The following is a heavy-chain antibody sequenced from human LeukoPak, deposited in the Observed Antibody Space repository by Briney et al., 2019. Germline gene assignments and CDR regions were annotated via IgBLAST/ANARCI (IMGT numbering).Heavy chain of an antibody. J-gene: IGHJ4*02. CDR3: ARDSPYSSGWYGRGFYFDY. CDR2: IIPILGIA. V-gene: IGHV1-69*04. CDR1: GGTFSSYA. Sequence: SVKVSCKASGGTFSSYAISWVRQAPGQGFEWMGRIIPILGIANYAQKFQGRVTITADKSTSTAYMELSRLRSDDTAVYYCARDSPYSSGWYGRGFYFDYWGQGTLVTVSS. D-gene: IGHD6-19*01.